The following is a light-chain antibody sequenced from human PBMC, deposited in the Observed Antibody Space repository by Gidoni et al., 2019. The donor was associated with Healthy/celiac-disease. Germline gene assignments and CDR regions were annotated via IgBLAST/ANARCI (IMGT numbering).Light chain of an antibody. CDR1: QSVSSSY. V-gene: IGKV3-20*01. CDR3: QQYGSSPYT. CDR2: GAS. J-gene: IGKJ2*01. Sequence: EIVWTQSPGTLSLSHGERATLSCRASQSVSSSYLAWYQQKPGQAPRLLIYGASSRATGIPDMFSGSGSGTDFTLPISRLEPEDFAVYYCQQYGSSPYTFGQGTKLEIK.